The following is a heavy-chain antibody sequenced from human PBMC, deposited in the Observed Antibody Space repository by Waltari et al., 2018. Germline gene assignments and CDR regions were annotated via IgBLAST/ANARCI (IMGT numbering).Heavy chain of an antibody. CDR3: AKWASSSWYFDY. Sequence: EVQLLESGGGLVQPGGSLRLSCAASGFTFSSYAMSWVRQAPGKGVGGVSGSSGSGGRTYYADSVKGRFTISRDNSKNTLYLQMNSLRAEDTAVYYCAKWASSSWYFDYWGQGTLVTVSS. D-gene: IGHD6-13*01. CDR2: SSGSGGRT. J-gene: IGHJ4*02. V-gene: IGHV3-23*01. CDR1: GFTFSSYA.